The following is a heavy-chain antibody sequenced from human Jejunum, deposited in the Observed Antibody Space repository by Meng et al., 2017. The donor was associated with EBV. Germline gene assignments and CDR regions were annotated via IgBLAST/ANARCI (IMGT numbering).Heavy chain of an antibody. J-gene: IGHJ4*02. Sequence: EVAVGESGGGLVKPGGSLRLSCVASGINFNNAWMTWVRQAPGKGLEWVGRIKSKAAGETIDYAAPVQGRFTISRDDSKNTMYLQMNSLRTEDTAVYYCLPSFDSWGQGTLVTVSS. V-gene: IGHV3-15*01. CDR3: LPSFDS. CDR2: IKSKAAGETI. CDR1: GINFNNAW.